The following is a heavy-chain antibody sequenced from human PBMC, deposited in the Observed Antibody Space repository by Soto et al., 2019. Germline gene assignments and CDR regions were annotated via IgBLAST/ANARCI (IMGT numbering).Heavy chain of an antibody. V-gene: IGHV5-51*01. CDR1: GYSFTSYW. J-gene: IGHJ6*02. Sequence: PGESLKISCKGSGYSFTSYWIGWVRQMPGKGLEWMGIIYPGDSDTRYSPSFQGQVTISADKSISTAYLQWSSLKASDTAMYYCSRVCWEPSPGMDVWSQGTTVTVS. CDR2: IYPGDSDT. CDR3: SRVCWEPSPGMDV. D-gene: IGHD1-1*01.